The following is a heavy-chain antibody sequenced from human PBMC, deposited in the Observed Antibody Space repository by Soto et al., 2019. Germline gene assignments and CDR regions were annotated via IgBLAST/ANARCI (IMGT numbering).Heavy chain of an antibody. Sequence: ASVQVSCKASGYTFTGHYIHWVRQAPEQEPEWMGEIGPESGATRYAQKFQGRVTMTRDMSITTVYMELNNLSPDDTAVYYCGRGRSGQIVVFYWGQGTPVTVSS. CDR2: IGPESGAT. D-gene: IGHD1-26*01. CDR3: GRGRSGQIVVFY. V-gene: IGHV1-2*02. CDR1: GYTFTGHY. J-gene: IGHJ4*02.